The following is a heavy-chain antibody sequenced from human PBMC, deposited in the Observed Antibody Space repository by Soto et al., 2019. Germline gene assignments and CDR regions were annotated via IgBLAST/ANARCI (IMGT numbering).Heavy chain of an antibody. D-gene: IGHD2-15*01. J-gene: IGHJ6*02. CDR1: GGTVXRYR. CDR2: IKQDGSEK. V-gene: IGHV3-7*05. CDR3: ARDQSGSISPLYGMDV. Sequence: GGALRRSGAGCGGTVXRYRMRWDRQAPGKGLEWVANIKQDGSEKYYVDSVKGRFTISRDNAKNSLYLQMNSLRAEDTAVYYCARDQSGSISPLYGMDVWGQGTTVTVSS.